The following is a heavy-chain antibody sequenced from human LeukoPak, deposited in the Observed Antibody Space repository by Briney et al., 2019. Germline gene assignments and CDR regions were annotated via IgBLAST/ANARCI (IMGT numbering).Heavy chain of an antibody. D-gene: IGHD6-13*01. J-gene: IGHJ4*02. V-gene: IGHV3-11*01. Sequence: LEGVSYISSSGSTIYYADSVKGRFTISRDNAKNSLYLQMNSLRAEDTAVYYCARDDGTFDCWGQGTLVTVSS. CDR2: ISSSGSTI. CDR3: ARDDGTFDC.